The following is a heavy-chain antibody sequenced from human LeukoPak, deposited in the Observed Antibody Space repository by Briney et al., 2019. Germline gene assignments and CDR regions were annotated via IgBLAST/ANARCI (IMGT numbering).Heavy chain of an antibody. D-gene: IGHD3-10*01. V-gene: IGHV3-74*01. CDR2: INSDGSST. CDR1: GFTFDDYA. J-gene: IGHJ4*02. Sequence: PGRSLRLSCAASGFTFDDYAMHWVRQAPGKGLVWVSRINSDGSSTSYADSVKGRFTISRDNAKNTLYLQMNSLRAEDTAVYYCARVPNRLEMLWFGEGYFDYWGQGTLVTVSS. CDR3: ARVPNRLEMLWFGEGYFDY.